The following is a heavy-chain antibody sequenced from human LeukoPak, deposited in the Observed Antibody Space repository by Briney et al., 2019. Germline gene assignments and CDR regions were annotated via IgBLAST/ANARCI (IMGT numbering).Heavy chain of an antibody. CDR2: INHSGST. J-gene: IGHJ4*02. V-gene: IGHV4-38-2*02. CDR1: GYSISSGYY. D-gene: IGHD3-16*01. CDR3: ANLGYFDY. Sequence: SETLSLTCTVSGYSISSGYYWGWIRQPPGKGLEWIGEINHSGSTTYNPSLKSRVTISLDTSKNQFSLKLSSVTAADTAVYYCANLGYFDYWGQGTLVTVSS.